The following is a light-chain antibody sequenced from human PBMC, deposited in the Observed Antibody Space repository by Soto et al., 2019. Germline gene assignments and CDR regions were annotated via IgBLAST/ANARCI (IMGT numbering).Light chain of an antibody. V-gene: IGKV3-15*01. Sequence: EIVMTQYPGTLSVSPGERVSLSCRASQSVGTNLAWYQQRPGQAPRLLVYGASTRATSFPARFSGSGSGTKFTLTISSLQSEDFAVYNCQQYNNWPPTFGQGTKVEIK. CDR1: QSVGTN. CDR2: GAS. J-gene: IGKJ1*01. CDR3: QQYNNWPPT.